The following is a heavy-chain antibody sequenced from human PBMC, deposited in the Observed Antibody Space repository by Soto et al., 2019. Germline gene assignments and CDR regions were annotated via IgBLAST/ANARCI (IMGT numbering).Heavy chain of an antibody. V-gene: IGHV3-23*01. CDR1: GFTFSSYA. J-gene: IGHJ4*02. CDR2: ISGSGGST. CDR3: AKDRPRLLWFGELLDY. Sequence: EVQLLESGGGLVQPGGSLRLSCAASGFTFSSYAIGWYRQAPGKGLEWVSAISGSGGSTYYADSVKGRFTISRDNSKNTLYLQMNSLRAEDTAVYYCAKDRPRLLWFGELLDYWGQGTLVTVSS. D-gene: IGHD3-10*01.